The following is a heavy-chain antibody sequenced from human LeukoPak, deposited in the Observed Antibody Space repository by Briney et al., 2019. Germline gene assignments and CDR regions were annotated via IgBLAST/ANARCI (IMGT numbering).Heavy chain of an antibody. V-gene: IGHV4-39*01. D-gene: IGHD2-15*01. CDR1: GGSISSSTYY. J-gene: IGHJ4*02. Sequence: SETLSLTCTVSGGSISSSTYYWGWIRQPPGKGLEWIGSVYYSGSTYYNPSLKSRVTISVDTSKNQFSLKLRSVTAADTAVYYCARQARRWYCSGGSCSKYYFDYWGQGTLVTVSS. CDR2: VYYSGST. CDR3: ARQARRWYCSGGSCSKYYFDY.